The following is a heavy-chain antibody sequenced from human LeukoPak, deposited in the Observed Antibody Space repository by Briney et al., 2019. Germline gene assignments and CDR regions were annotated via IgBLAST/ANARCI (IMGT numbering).Heavy chain of an antibody. J-gene: IGHJ5*02. CDR1: GFTFSSYS. CDR2: ISSSSTYI. V-gene: IGHV3-21*01. Sequence: GRSLRLSCAASGFTFSSYSLNWVRQAPGKGLEWVSSISSSSTYIYYADSVKGRFTISRDNAKSSLYLQMNSLRAEDTAVYFCANLDYYDSSGLIDPWGQGTLVTVSS. D-gene: IGHD3-22*01. CDR3: ANLDYYDSSGLIDP.